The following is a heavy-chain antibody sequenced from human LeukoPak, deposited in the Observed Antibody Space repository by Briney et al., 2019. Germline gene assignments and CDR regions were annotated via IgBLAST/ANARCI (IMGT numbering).Heavy chain of an antibody. D-gene: IGHD3-10*01. Sequence: GGSLRLSCAVSGFTLSSYSMKWVRQAPGKGLEWVSSISSSSSYIYYADSVKGRFTISRDNAKNSLYLQMNSLRAEDTAVYYCARVGYGSGSYYNPWGQGTLVTVSS. J-gene: IGHJ5*02. CDR3: ARVGYGSGSYYNP. CDR2: ISSSSSYI. V-gene: IGHV3-21*01. CDR1: GFTLSSYS.